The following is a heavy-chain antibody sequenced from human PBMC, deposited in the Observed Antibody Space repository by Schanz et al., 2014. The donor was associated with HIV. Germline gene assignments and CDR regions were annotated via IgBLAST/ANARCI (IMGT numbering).Heavy chain of an antibody. CDR3: ARSSMRVTMVRWDFEY. J-gene: IGHJ4*02. V-gene: IGHV1-69*01. CDR1: GGTFSSYA. CDR2: IIPIFGTT. Sequence: QVHLVQSGAEVKTPGSSVKVSCKASGGTFSSYAISWVRQAPGQGLEWMGGIIPIFGTTNYAQKFQGRVTITADESTSTAYMELRSLRSDDTAVYYCARSSMRVTMVRWDFEYWGQGTLVTVSS. D-gene: IGHD3-10*01.